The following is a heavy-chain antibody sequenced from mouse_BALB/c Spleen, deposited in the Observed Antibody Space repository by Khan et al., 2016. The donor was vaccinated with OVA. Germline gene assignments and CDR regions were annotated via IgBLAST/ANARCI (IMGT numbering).Heavy chain of an antibody. D-gene: IGHD1-1*01. V-gene: IGHV3-2*02. CDR2: ISYSGNT. CDR1: GYSITSDYA. CDR3: ARVYGGDFDY. J-gene: IGHJ2*01. Sequence: EVQLQESGPGLVKPSQSLSLTCTVTGYSITSDYAWNCIRQFPGNKLEWMGFISYSGNTNYNPSLKSRASITRDTSKNQFFLHLNSVTTEDTATYYCARVYGGDFDYWGQGTTLTVSS.